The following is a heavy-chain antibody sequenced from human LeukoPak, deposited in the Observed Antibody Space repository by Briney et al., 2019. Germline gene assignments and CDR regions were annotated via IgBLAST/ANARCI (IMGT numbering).Heavy chain of an antibody. V-gene: IGHV1-69*01. CDR2: IIPVFGTA. J-gene: IGHJ6*04. CDR3: ARDHYDILTGPPYYYYGMDV. D-gene: IGHD3-9*01. Sequence: SVKVSCKASGGTFSSYAISWVRQAPGQGLEWMGGIIPVFGTANYAQKFQGRVTITADESTSTAYMELSSLRSEDTAVYYCARDHYDILTGPPYYYYGMDVWGKGTTVTVSS. CDR1: GGTFSSYA.